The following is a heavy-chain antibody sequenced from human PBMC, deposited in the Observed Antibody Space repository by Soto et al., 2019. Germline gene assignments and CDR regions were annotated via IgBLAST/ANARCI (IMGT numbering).Heavy chain of an antibody. D-gene: IGHD2-8*01. V-gene: IGHV3-23*01. CDR1: GCAFSKSP. J-gene: IGHJ4*02. CDR3: VSWVSVHFDN. Sequence: GRSLRLSCLASGCAFSKSPMTWVRQAPGRGLEWVATINYNGVNTHFAESVKGRFAISRDNSKSTVDLHMTRLRAEDTATYYCVSWVSVHFDNWGQGTVVTVSS. CDR2: INYNGVNT.